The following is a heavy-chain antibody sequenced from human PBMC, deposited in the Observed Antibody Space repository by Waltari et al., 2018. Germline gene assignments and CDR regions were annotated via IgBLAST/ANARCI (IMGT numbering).Heavy chain of an antibody. CDR2: IYYSGAA. Sequence: QLQLQESGPGLVKPAETLSLTCTVSGGSISSSNYNWGWIRQPPGKGLEWIGSIYYSGAAKYNLSLKSRVSTSLDTSTNQFSLKLSAVTAADSAVYYCARQVPYGSSWYYGFGMDVWGQGAAVTISS. J-gene: IGHJ6*02. V-gene: IGHV4-39*01. D-gene: IGHD6-13*01. CDR3: ARQVPYGSSWYYGFGMDV. CDR1: GGSISSSNYN.